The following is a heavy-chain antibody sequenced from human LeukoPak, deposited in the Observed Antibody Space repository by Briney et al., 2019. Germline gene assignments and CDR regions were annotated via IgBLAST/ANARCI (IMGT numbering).Heavy chain of an antibody. CDR2: IHNSGST. V-gene: IGHV4-61*01. CDR1: GASVSSASY. D-gene: IGHD3-22*01. J-gene: IGHJ4*02. CDR3: VREGYDSSGYYLDS. Sequence: SETLSLTCTVSGASVSSASYWSWIRQPPGKGLEWFGWIHNSGSTENNPSLKSRVTMSVDTSKNQISLRLYSVTAADTAVYYCVREGYDSSGYYLDSWGQGTLVTVSS.